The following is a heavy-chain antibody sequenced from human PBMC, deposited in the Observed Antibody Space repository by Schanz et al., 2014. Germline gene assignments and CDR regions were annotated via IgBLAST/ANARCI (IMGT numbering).Heavy chain of an antibody. CDR3: ARDLISSGWYG. J-gene: IGHJ4*02. D-gene: IGHD6-19*01. CDR1: GYTFSDSY. CDR2: INPDSGDT. V-gene: IGHV1-2*04. Sequence: QEQLVQSGAEVRKPGASVKVSCKASGYTFSDSYVHWVRQAPGQGLEWMGWINPDSGDTNFAQKFQGWVTMTRDKSITTAYMELSRLKSDDTAVYYCARDLISSGWYGWGQGTLVTVSS.